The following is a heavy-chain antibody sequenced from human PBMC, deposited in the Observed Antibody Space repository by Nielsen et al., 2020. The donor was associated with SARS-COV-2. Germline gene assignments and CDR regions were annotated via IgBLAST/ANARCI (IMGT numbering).Heavy chain of an antibody. V-gene: IGHV3-53*04. CDR1: GFTVNRNY. CDR3: ARGVELPHQPPAMDV. J-gene: IGHJ6*02. CDR2: MYAGAST. Sequence: LSLTCAASGFTVNRNYMSWVRQAPGKGLEWVSLMYAGASTFYADSVKGRFTISRHNAENTVYLQMNSLRTDDTAVYYCARGVELPHQPPAMDVWGQGTTVTVSS. D-gene: IGHD2-15*01.